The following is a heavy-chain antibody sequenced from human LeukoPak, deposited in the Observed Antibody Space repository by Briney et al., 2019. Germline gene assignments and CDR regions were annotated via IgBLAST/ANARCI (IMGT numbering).Heavy chain of an antibody. D-gene: IGHD3-3*01. V-gene: IGHV3-23*01. J-gene: IGHJ4*02. CDR1: GFSLSSYA. Sequence: GGSLRLSCTVSGFSLSSYALSWVRQAPGKGLEWVSAISGSGGSTYYADSVKGRFTISRDNAKNSLYLQMNSLRAEDTAVYYCARSFTIFGVAPLIWGQGTLVTVSS. CDR3: ARSFTIFGVAPLI. CDR2: ISGSGGST.